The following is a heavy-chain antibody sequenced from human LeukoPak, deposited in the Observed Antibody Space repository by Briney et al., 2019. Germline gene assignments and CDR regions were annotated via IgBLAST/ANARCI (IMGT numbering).Heavy chain of an antibody. J-gene: IGHJ6*02. Sequence: PGGSLRLSCAASGFTFSSYGMHWVRQAPRKGLEWVAVIWYDGSNKYYADSVKGRFTISRDNSKNTLYLQMNSLRAEDTAVYYCARDKRSGSYYGYYYYGMDVWGQGTTVTVSS. CDR2: IWYDGSNK. CDR1: GFTFSSYG. D-gene: IGHD1-26*01. V-gene: IGHV3-33*01. CDR3: ARDKRSGSYYGYYYYGMDV.